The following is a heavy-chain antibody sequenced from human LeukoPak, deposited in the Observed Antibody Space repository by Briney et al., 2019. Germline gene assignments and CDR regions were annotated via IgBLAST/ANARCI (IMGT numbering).Heavy chain of an antibody. V-gene: IGHV3-73*01. D-gene: IGHD6-19*01. Sequence: PGGSLRLACGGAGFTFVDAWVAWGRQAGGKGLGWVGRIRRKANSYATAYAASVKGRFTISRDDSKITAYLQMNSLKTEDTAVYYCTSRGSGWYYFDYWGQGTLVTVSS. CDR1: GFTFVDAW. J-gene: IGHJ4*02. CDR2: IRRKANSYAT. CDR3: TSRGSGWYYFDY.